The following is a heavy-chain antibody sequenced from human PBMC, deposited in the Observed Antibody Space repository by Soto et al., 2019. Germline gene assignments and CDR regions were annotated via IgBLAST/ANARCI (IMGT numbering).Heavy chain of an antibody. D-gene: IGHD3-3*01. CDR3: SSPVKGDFDV. CDR1: GDTSTSHY. J-gene: IGHJ6*01. CDR2: IHPSGGGT. V-gene: IGHV1-46*03. Sequence: QVQLVQSGAEVMKPGASVKVSCKASGDTSTSHYIHWVRQAPGQGPEWMGRIHPSGGGTTYAHDFQGRLVMTRDTSTSTVYMDLSSLTSEDTAVYYCSSPVKGDFDVWGQGTTVIVS.